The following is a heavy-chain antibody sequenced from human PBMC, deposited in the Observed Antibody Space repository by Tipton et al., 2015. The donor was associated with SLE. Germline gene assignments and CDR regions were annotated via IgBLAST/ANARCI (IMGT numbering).Heavy chain of an antibody. CDR1: GASISTSGYC. Sequence: TLSLTCTVSGASISTSGYCWSWIRQPPGKGLEWIGSICYDGNTNYNPSLKSRVTISVDTSRRQFSLKLSFVTATDTAVYYCGRSGGYRIHRWGQGTLVTVSS. CDR3: GRSGGYRIHR. V-gene: IGHV4-39*01. CDR2: ICYDGNT. D-gene: IGHD1-26*01. J-gene: IGHJ1*01.